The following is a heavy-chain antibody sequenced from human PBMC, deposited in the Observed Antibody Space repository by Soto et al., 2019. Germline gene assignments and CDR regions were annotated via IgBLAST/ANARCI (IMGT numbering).Heavy chain of an antibody. Sequence: PGGSLRLSCAASGFTFSSYAMSWVRQAPGKGLEWVSAISGSGGSTYYADSVKGRFTISRDNSKNTLYLQMNSLRAEDTAVYYCAKDLPFNDFWSGYPAYYYYMDVWGKGTTVTVSS. D-gene: IGHD3-3*01. J-gene: IGHJ6*03. CDR2: ISGSGGST. V-gene: IGHV3-23*01. CDR1: GFTFSSYA. CDR3: AKDLPFNDFWSGYPAYYYYMDV.